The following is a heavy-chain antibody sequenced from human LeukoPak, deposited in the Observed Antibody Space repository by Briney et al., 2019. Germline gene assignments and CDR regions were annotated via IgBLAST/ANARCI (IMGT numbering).Heavy chain of an antibody. CDR2: INPTGGAT. V-gene: IGHV1-46*01. J-gene: IGHJ4*02. D-gene: IGHD2/OR15-2a*01. Sequence: GASVKVSCKASGYTFTKYYVHWVRQLPGQGLEWMGLINPTGGATTYAQKFLGRLTMTRDMATSTVYMELSSLRSDDTAVYYCARVYNSDSPFDYWGQGTLVTVSS. CDR1: GYTFTKYY. CDR3: ARVYNSDSPFDY.